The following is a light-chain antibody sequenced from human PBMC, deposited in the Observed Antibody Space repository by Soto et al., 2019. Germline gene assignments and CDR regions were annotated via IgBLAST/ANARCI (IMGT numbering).Light chain of an antibody. J-gene: IGKJ3*01. Sequence: DIQMTQSPSTLSASVGDRVTITCRASQSISSWLAWYQQKPGKAPKVLIYKAFILESRVPSRVSGSGSGTELALTLSSLQPDDFATYYCQQYNSYPFTFGPGAKVAI. CDR1: QSISSW. CDR2: KAF. CDR3: QQYNSYPFT. V-gene: IGKV1-5*03.